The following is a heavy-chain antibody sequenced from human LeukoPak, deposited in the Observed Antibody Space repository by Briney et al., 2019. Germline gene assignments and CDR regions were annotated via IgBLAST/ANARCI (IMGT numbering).Heavy chain of an antibody. J-gene: IGHJ4*02. V-gene: IGHV3-73*01. D-gene: IGHD6-19*01. CDR2: IRSKANSYAT. CDR3: ARIPGIAVAGFDY. Sequence: PGGSLRLSCAASGFTFSGSAMHWVRQASGKGLEWVGRIRSKANSYATAYAASVKGRFTISRDNAKNSLYLQMNSLRAEDTAVYYCARIPGIAVAGFDYWGQGTLVTVSS. CDR1: GFTFSGSA.